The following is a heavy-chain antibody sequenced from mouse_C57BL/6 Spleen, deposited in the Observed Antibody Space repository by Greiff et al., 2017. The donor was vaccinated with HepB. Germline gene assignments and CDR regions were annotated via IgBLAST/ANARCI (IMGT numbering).Heavy chain of an antibody. J-gene: IGHJ4*01. CDR1: GFTFSDYG. CDR2: ISSGSSTI. Sequence: VQLKESGGGLVKPGGSLKLSCAASGFTFSDYGMHWVRQAPEKGLEWVAYISSGSSTIYYADTVKGRFTISRDNAKNTLFLQMTSLRSEDTAMYYCARDGRNYYAMDYWGQGTSVTVSS. D-gene: IGHD1-1*01. V-gene: IGHV5-17*01. CDR3: ARDGRNYYAMDY.